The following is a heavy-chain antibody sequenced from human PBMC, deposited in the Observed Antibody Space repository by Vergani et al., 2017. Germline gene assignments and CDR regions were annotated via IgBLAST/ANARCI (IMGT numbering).Heavy chain of an antibody. J-gene: IGHJ4*02. V-gene: IGHV3-23*04. CDR3: ARGASGDYVSSFDY. D-gene: IGHD4-17*01. CDR2: VSGSSATP. CDR1: GFSFPGYA. Sequence: EVDLVESGGGLAQPGGSLRLSCEASGFSFPGYAMSWVRQAPGKGLEWVSSVSGSSATPYYADSVKGRFIISRDNSKNTLHLQMNSLRAEDTAVYYCARGASGDYVSSFDYWGQGTLVTVSS.